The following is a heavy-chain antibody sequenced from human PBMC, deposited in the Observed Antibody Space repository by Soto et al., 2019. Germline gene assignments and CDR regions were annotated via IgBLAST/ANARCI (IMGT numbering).Heavy chain of an antibody. CDR3: AKNYYFDC. CDR2: INIVGGAT. J-gene: IGHJ4*02. V-gene: IGHV3-23*01. Sequence: EVQLLESGGGLVQPGGSLRLSCTASGFTFSSFAMSWVRQAPGKGLEWVSSINIVGGATNLAESVKGRFTISRDDSKNTRYLQMNSLRAEDTAVYYCAKNYYFDCWGQGTRDTVSS. CDR1: GFTFSSFA.